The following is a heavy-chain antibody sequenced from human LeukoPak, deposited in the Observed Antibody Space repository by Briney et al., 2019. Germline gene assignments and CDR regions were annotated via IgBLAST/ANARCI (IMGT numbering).Heavy chain of an antibody. CDR1: GFSLSGYW. D-gene: IGHD5-12*01. J-gene: IGHJ4*02. CDR2: LHADGSEM. Sequence: GSLSLSCAASGFSLSGYWMTWVRQAPGKGLEWVARLHADGSEMYYVDSVKGRFTISRDNAKNSLYLQVNSLRVEDTAVYYCARGGYSFDYLGQGTLVTVSS. CDR3: ARGGYSFDY. V-gene: IGHV3-7*01.